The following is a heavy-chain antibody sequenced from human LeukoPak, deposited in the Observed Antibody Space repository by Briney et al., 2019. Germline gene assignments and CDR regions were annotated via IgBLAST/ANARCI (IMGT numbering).Heavy chain of an antibody. CDR1: GFTFSTYA. Sequence: GGSLRLSCAASGFTFSTYAMHWVRQAPGKGLEWVTIISFDAKNIYYADSVKGRFNISRDNSKSTLYLQMNSLRTEDTAVYYCARRDSSSSSESRDYALDIWGQGTMVTVSS. CDR3: ARRDSSSSSESRDYALDI. D-gene: IGHD6-6*01. CDR2: ISFDAKNI. V-gene: IGHV3-30*04. J-gene: IGHJ3*02.